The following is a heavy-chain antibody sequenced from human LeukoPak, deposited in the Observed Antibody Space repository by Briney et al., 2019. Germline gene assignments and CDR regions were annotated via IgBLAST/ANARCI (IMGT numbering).Heavy chain of an antibody. V-gene: IGHV1-18*01. J-gene: IGHJ3*02. CDR3: ARESCGGDCYSAFDI. D-gene: IGHD2-21*01. CDR1: GYTFTNYG. CDR2: ISAYNGNT. Sequence: ASVKVSCKASGYTFTNYGISWVRQAPGQGLEWMGWISAYNGNTNYAQNLQGRVTMTTDTSTSTAYMELRSLRSDDTAVYFCARESCGGDCYSAFDIWGQGTMVTVSS.